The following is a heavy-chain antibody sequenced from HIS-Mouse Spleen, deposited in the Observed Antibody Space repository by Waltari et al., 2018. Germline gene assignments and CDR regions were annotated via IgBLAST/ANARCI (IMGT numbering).Heavy chain of an antibody. Sequence: QVQLQESGPGLVKPSETLSLTCTVPGCSIIRYYWSWIRQPPGKGLEWIGYYSGRTNYNPSLRSRVTISVDTSKSQFSLKLSSVTAADTAVYYCARASRDLLLPRYFDLWGRGTLVTVSS. CDR2: YYSGRT. V-gene: IGHV4-59*01. CDR3: ARASRDLLLPRYFDL. J-gene: IGHJ2*01. CDR1: GCSIIRYY.